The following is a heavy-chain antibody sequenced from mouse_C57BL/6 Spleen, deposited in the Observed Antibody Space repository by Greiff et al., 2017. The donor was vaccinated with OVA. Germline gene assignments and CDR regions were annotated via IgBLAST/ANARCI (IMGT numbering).Heavy chain of an antibody. CDR2: IDPSDSYT. J-gene: IGHJ1*03. D-gene: IGHD5-1*01. V-gene: IGHV1-50*01. Sequence: QVQLQQPGAELVKPGASVKLSCKASGYTFTSYWMQWVKQRPGQGLEWIGEIDPSDSYTNYNQKFKGKATLTVDTSSSTAYMQLSSLTSEDSAVYYCARSADGRYLYWYFDVWGTGTTVTVSS. CDR1: GYTFTSYW. CDR3: ARSADGRYLYWYFDV.